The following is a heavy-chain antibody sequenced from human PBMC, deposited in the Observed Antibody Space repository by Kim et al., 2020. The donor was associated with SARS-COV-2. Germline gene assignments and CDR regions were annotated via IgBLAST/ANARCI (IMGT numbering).Heavy chain of an antibody. Sequence: GGSLRLSCAASGFTFSSYAMHWVRQAPGKGLEWVAVISYDGSNKYYADSVKGRFTISRDNSKNTLYLQMNSLRAEDTAVYYCARDWVFSMVRGAAFDYWG. CDR2: ISYDGSNK. D-gene: IGHD3-10*01. CDR3: ARDWVFSMVRGAAFDY. V-gene: IGHV3-30*04. CDR1: GFTFSSYA. J-gene: IGHJ4*01.